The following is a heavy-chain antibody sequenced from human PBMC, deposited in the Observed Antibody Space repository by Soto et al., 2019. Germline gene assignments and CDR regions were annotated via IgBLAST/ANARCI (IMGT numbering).Heavy chain of an antibody. CDR2: ISYDGSNK. CDR1: GSAFSSYG. J-gene: IGHJ4*02. V-gene: IGHV3-30*18. CDR3: AKEYEQQPLPDY. Sequence: GGSLRLSCAASGSAFSSYGMHWVRQAPGKGLEWVAVISYDGSNKYYADSVKGRFTISRDNSKNTLYLQMNSLRAEDTAVYYCAKEYEQQPLPDYWGQGTLVTVSS. D-gene: IGHD6-13*01.